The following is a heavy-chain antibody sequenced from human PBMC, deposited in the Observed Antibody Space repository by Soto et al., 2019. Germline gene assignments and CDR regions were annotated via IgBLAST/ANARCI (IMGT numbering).Heavy chain of an antibody. CDR3: ARGSDSLGW. J-gene: IGHJ4*02. D-gene: IGHD6-19*01. CDR1: GYTFTNYG. CDR2: INPYNAKT. Sequence: QVQLVQSGAEVKKPGASVKVSCKASGYTFTNYGITWVRRAPGQGLERMGWINPYNAKTNSAQKFQGRVSMTTDTSSSTAYMEVLSLRSDDTAIYYCARGSDSLGWWGQGTLVTVSS. V-gene: IGHV1-18*01.